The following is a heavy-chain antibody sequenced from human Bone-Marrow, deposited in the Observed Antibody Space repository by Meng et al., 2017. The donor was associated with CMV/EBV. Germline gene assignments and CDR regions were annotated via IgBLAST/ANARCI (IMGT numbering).Heavy chain of an antibody. V-gene: IGHV4-61*01. CDR2: IYYSGNT. CDR1: GGSVSSGSYY. D-gene: IGHD6-13*01. CDR3: ARKIPMCGSWTDAFDI. J-gene: IGHJ3*02. Sequence: GSLRLSCTVSGGSVSSGSYYWSWIRQPPGKGLEWIGYIYYSGNTNYNPSLESRVTISVDTSKTQFSLNVNSVTTADTAVYYCARKIPMCGSWTDAFDIWGQGRMVTVS.